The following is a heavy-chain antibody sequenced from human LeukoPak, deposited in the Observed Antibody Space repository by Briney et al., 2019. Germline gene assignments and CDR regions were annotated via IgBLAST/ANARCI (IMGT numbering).Heavy chain of an antibody. CDR1: GYTFTGYY. CDR2: INPNSGGT. V-gene: IGHV1-2*02. Sequence: VASVKVSCKASGYTFTGYYMHWVRQAPGQGLEWMGWINPNSGGTNYAQKFQGRVTMTRDTSISTAYMELSRLRSDDTAVYYCARGRIEAAGTWFDYWGQGTLVTVSS. D-gene: IGHD6-13*01. J-gene: IGHJ4*02. CDR3: ARGRIEAAGTWFDY.